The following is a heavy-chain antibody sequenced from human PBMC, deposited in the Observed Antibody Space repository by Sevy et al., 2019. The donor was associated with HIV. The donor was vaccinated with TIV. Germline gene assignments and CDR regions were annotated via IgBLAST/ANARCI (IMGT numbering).Heavy chain of an antibody. J-gene: IGHJ3*01. V-gene: IGHV1-18*04. CDR3: ARDWRIGGDIVVSLSTYDAFDV. CDR2: ITTYSGDT. D-gene: IGHD2-2*01. Sequence: ASVKVSCKASGYSFSNYGISWVRQAPGQGLEWMGWITTYSGDTKYAQKFQDRVTMTTDTSTSSAYMELRSRRQDDSAVYYCARDWRIGGDIVVSLSTYDAFDVWGQGTTVTVSS. CDR1: GYSFSNYG.